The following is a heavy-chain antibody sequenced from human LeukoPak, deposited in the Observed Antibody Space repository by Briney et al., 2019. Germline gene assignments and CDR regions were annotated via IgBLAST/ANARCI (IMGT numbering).Heavy chain of an antibody. D-gene: IGHD5-12*01. V-gene: IGHV3-74*01. J-gene: IGHJ4*02. Sequence: GGSLRLSCAASGFTFSSYWVHWVRQAPGKGLVWVARIDNDGTGRGYAGSVKGRFVISRDNAQNTLYLQINSLRAEDTAVYYCVRDLIGSGYAFDYWGQGALVTVSS. CDR3: VRDLIGSGYAFDY. CDR2: IDNDGTGR. CDR1: GFTFSSYW.